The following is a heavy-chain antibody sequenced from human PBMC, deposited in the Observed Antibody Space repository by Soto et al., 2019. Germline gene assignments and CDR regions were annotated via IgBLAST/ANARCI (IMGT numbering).Heavy chain of an antibody. D-gene: IGHD3-3*01. V-gene: IGHV1-24*01. J-gene: IGHJ5*02. Sequence: ASVKVSCKVSGYTLTELSMHWVRQAPGKVLEWMGGFGPEDGETIYAQKFQGRVTMTEDTSTDTAYMELSSLRSEDTAVYYCATSITIFGVVTDNWFDPWGQGTLVTVSS. CDR2: FGPEDGET. CDR1: GYTLTELS. CDR3: ATSITIFGVVTDNWFDP.